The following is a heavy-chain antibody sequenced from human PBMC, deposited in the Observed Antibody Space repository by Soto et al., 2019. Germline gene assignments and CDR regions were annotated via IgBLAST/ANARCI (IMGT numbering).Heavy chain of an antibody. CDR3: ARARGYSGYDSLDY. Sequence: GSLRLSCAASGFTFSSYEMNWVRQAPGKGLEWVSYISSSGSTIYYADSVKGRFTISRDNAKNSLYLQMNSLRAEDTAVYYCARARGYSGYDSLDYWGQGTLVTVSS. V-gene: IGHV3-48*03. CDR1: GFTFSSYE. CDR2: ISSSGSTI. J-gene: IGHJ4*02. D-gene: IGHD5-12*01.